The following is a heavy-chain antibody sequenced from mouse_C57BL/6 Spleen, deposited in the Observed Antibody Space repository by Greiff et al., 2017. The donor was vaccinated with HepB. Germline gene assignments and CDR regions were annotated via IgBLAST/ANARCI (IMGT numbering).Heavy chain of an antibody. J-gene: IGHJ2*01. V-gene: IGHV1-52*01. CDR1: GYTFTSYW. CDR2: IDPSDSET. Sequence: QVQLQQSGAELVRPGSSVKLSCKASGYTFTSYWMHWVKQRPIQGLEWIGNIDPSDSETHYNQKFKDKATLTVDKSSSTAYMQLSSLTSEDSAVYYCARGGYYLDYWGQGTTLTVSS. CDR3: ARGGYYLDY.